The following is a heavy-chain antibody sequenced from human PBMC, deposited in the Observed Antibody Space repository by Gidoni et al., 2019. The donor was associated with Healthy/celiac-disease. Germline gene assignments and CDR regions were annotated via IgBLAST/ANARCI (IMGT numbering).Heavy chain of an antibody. D-gene: IGHD6-13*01. Sequence: QLQLQESGPGLVKHSETLSLTCTVSGGSISSSSYYWGWIRQPPGKGLEWIGSIYYSGSTYYNPSLKSRVTISVDTSKNQFSLKLSSVTAADTAVYYCARHYRQQLVLGWFDPWGQGTLVTVSS. CDR3: ARHYRQQLVLGWFDP. CDR1: GGSISSSSYY. CDR2: IYYSGST. J-gene: IGHJ5*02. V-gene: IGHV4-39*01.